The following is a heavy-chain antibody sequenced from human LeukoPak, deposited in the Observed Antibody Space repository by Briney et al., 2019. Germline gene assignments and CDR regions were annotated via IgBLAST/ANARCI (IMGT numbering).Heavy chain of an antibody. CDR3: ARAAEVRGVIS. CDR1: GGSISSSSYY. Sequence: PSETLSLTCTVSGGSISSSSYYWGWIRQPPGKGLEWIGSIYYSGSTYYNPSLKSRVTISVDTSKNQFSLKLSSVTAADTAVYYCARAAEVRGVISWGQGTLVTVSS. J-gene: IGHJ4*02. V-gene: IGHV4-39*07. D-gene: IGHD3-10*01. CDR2: IYYSGST.